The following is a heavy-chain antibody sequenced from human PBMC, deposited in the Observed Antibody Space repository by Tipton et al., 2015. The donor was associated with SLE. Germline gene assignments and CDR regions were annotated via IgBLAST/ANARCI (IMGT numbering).Heavy chain of an antibody. J-gene: IGHJ4*02. CDR2: IYYSGST. D-gene: IGHD3-10*01. Sequence: TLSLTCTVSGDSINSHYWSWIRQPPGKGLEWIGYIYYSGSTNYNPSLKSRVTISVDTSKNQFSLKLSSVTAADTAVYYRATGYYYGSGSHLGYWGQGTLVTVSS. V-gene: IGHV4-59*11. CDR1: GDSINSHY. CDR3: ATGYYYGSGSHLGY.